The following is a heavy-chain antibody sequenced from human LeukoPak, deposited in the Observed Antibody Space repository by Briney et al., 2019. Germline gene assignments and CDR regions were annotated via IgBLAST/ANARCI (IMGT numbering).Heavy chain of an antibody. J-gene: IGHJ3*02. CDR1: GDSISSSSHH. D-gene: IGHD3-10*01. V-gene: IGHV4-31*03. CDR2: IYYSGST. Sequence: SETLSLTCTVSGDSISSSSHHWGWIRQSPGKGLEWIGYIYYSGSTYYNPSLKSRVTISVDTSKNQFSLKLSSVTAADTAVYYCARDRRTITMVRGVSDAFDIWGQGTMVTVSS. CDR3: ARDRRTITMVRGVSDAFDI.